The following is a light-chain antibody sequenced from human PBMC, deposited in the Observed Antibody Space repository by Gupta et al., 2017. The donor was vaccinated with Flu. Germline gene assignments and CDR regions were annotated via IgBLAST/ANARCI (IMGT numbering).Light chain of an antibody. V-gene: IGKV4-1*01. Sequence: NSTSSQNLLHTSNNKHFLAWYQHKSGQPPRLLLYWASTRESGVPDRFSGSGSGTDFTLTIGGLQAEDVATYYCQQFFSTPQTFGQGTKVEI. CDR1: QNLLHTSNNKHF. J-gene: IGKJ1*01. CDR3: QQFFSTPQT. CDR2: WAS.